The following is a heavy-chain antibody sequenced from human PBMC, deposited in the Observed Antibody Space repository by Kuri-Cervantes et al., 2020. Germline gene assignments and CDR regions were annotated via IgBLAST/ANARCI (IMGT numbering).Heavy chain of an antibody. CDR3: AREGLYSSSRPFDY. Sequence: GGSLRLSCAASGFTFSSYWMSWVRQAPGKGLEWVANIKQDGSEKYYVDSVKGRFTISRDNAKNSLYLQMNSLRAEDTAVYYCAREGLYSSSRPFDYWGQGTLVTVSS. CDR2: IKQDGSEK. CDR1: GFTFSSYW. D-gene: IGHD6-13*01. V-gene: IGHV3-7*01. J-gene: IGHJ4*02.